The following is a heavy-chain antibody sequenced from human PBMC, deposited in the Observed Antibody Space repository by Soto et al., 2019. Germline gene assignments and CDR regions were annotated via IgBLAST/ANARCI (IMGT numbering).Heavy chain of an antibody. D-gene: IGHD4-17*01. CDR3: ARDKRWAGTVTTTPPYY. CDR2: ISYDGSNK. Sequence: QVQLVESGGGVVQPGRSLRLSCAASGFTFSSYAMHWVRQAPGKGLEWVAVISYDGSNKYYADSVKGRFTISRDNSKNTLYLQMNSLRAEDTAVYYCARDKRWAGTVTTTPPYYWGQGTLVTVSS. CDR1: GFTFSSYA. V-gene: IGHV3-30-3*01. J-gene: IGHJ4*02.